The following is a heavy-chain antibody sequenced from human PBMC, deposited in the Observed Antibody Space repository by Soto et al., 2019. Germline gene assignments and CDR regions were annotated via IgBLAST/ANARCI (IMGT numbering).Heavy chain of an antibody. D-gene: IGHD3-10*01. J-gene: IGHJ5*02. Sequence: EFQVMQSGGGFVQPGGSLRLACAASGFPFSATDMSWVRQAPGKGLEWVSTIDGGGETTYYADSVRGRFTISRDNSKNTVYLQMDVLRVDDTAFYYCAKNSGWFNTWGQGDLVIVSS. CDR1: GFPFSATD. CDR3: AKNSGWFNT. CDR2: IDGGGETT. V-gene: IGHV3-23*01.